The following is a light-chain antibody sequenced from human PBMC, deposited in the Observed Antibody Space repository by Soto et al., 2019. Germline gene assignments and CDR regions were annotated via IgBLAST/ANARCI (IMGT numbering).Light chain of an antibody. CDR3: QQYDKLPVT. CDR2: DAS. J-gene: IGKJ5*01. CDR1: QDISNY. V-gene: IGKV1-33*01. Sequence: DIQMTQSPSSLSASVGDRVTITCQASQDISNYLNWYQQKTGKPPKLLIYDASNLETGVPSRFSGSGSGTDFTFTISSLQPEDIATYYCQQYDKLPVTFGQGTRLEIK.